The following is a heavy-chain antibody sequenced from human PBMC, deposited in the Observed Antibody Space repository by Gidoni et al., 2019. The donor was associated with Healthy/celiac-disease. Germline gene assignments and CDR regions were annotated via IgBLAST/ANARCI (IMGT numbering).Heavy chain of an antibody. J-gene: IGHJ6*02. CDR1: GVSISSRSYY. CDR3: ARHKEMRDGYNHYYGMDV. Sequence: QLQLQESGPGLVKPSETLSLPCPVSGVSISSRSYYRGWIRQPPGKGLEWIGSIYYSGSTYYNPSLKSRVTISVDTSKNQFSLKLSSVTAADTAVYYCARHKEMRDGYNHYYGMDVWGQGTTVTVSS. V-gene: IGHV4-39*01. CDR2: IYYSGST.